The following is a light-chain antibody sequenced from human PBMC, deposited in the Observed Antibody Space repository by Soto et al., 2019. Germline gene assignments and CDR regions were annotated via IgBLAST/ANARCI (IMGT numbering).Light chain of an antibody. CDR2: KAS. J-gene: IGKJ4*01. Sequence: DIQMTQSPSTLSASVGDRVTITCRASQSISSWLAWYQQKTGKAPPLLIYKASTLEGGVPSRFIGSGSGTEFTLTISSLQPDDFATYYCQQYKSSSALTFGGGTKVEIK. CDR1: QSISSW. CDR3: QQYKSSSALT. V-gene: IGKV1-5*03.